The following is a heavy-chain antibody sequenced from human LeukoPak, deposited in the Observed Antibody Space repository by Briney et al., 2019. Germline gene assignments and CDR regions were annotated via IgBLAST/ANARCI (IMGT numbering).Heavy chain of an antibody. D-gene: IGHD6-6*01. CDR2: IYSGGST. V-gene: IGHV3-53*01. CDR3: AIATVGQLVNY. CDR1: GFTFSSYG. J-gene: IGHJ4*02. Sequence: GGSLRLSCAASGFTFSSYGMSWVRQAPGKGLEWVSVIYSGGSTYYADSVKGRFTISRDNSKNTLYLQMNSLRAEDTAVYYCAIATVGQLVNYWGQGTLVTVSS.